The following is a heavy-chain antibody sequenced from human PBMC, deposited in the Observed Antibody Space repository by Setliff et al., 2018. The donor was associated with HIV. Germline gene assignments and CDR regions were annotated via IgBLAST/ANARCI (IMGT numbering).Heavy chain of an antibody. Sequence: PGGSLRLSCAASGFTFSSYSMNWVRQAPGKGLEWVSSISSSSSYIYYADSVKGRFTISRDNAKNSLYLQMNSLRAEDTAVYYCARGRDYYNFWLAGGYYYYGMDVWGQGTTVTVSS. CDR2: ISSSSSYI. J-gene: IGHJ6*02. V-gene: IGHV3-21*01. CDR1: GFTFSSYS. D-gene: IGHD3-3*01. CDR3: ARGRDYYNFWLAGGYYYYGMDV.